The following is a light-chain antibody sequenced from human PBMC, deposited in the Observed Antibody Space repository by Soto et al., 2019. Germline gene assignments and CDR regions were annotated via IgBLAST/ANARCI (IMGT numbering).Light chain of an antibody. Sequence: EIALTQSPATLSLSPGERATLSCRASQSVSRYLAWYQQRPGQAPRLLIHGASNWANGIPARFSGSASGTDFTLTISSLEPEDFAVYYCQQRSTWPFTFGPGTKVDIK. CDR2: GAS. V-gene: IGKV3-11*01. J-gene: IGKJ3*01. CDR1: QSVSRY. CDR3: QQRSTWPFT.